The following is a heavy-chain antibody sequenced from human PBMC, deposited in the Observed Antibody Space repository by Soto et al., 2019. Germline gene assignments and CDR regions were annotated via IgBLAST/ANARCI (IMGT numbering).Heavy chain of an antibody. V-gene: IGHV5-51*01. CDR3: AKELYYYYMDV. J-gene: IGHJ6*03. Sequence: GESLKISCKGSGYSFDNYWISWVRQMPGKGLEWMGMIYPGDSDTRYSPSFQGQVTISVDKSISTAYLQWSSLKASDTAMYYCAKELYYYYMDVWGKGTTVTVSS. D-gene: IGHD1-7*01. CDR1: GYSFDNYW. CDR2: IYPGDSDT.